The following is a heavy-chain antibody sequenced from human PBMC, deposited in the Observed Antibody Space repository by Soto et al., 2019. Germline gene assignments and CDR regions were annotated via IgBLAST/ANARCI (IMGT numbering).Heavy chain of an antibody. CDR3: ARQRENPGTFARTPGMDV. Sequence: PSETLSLTCAVYGGSFSGSYWSWIRQPPGKGLEWIGEINHSGSTNYKSSLKSRVTISVDTSKNQFSLKLNSVTAADTAVYYCARQRENPGTFARTPGMDVWGQGTTVTVSS. J-gene: IGHJ6*02. D-gene: IGHD2-21*01. V-gene: IGHV4-34*01. CDR2: INHSGST. CDR1: GGSFSGSY.